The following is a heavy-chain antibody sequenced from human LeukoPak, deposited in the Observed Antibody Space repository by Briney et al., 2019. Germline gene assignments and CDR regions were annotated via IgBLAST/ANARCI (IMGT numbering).Heavy chain of an antibody. D-gene: IGHD7-27*01. V-gene: IGHV3-33*01. CDR1: GFTFSSYG. CDR2: IWYDGSNK. J-gene: IGHJ4*02. CDR3: ARDSQNWGSPLYYFDY. Sequence: PGRSLRLSCAASGFTFSSYGIHWVRQAPGKGLEWVAVIWYDGSNKDYADSVKGRFTISRDNSKKMLYLQMNSLRAKDTAVYYCARDSQNWGSPLYYFDYWGQGTLVTVSS.